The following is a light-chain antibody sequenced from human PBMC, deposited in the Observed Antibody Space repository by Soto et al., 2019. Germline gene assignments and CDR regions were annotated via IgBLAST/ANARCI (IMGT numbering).Light chain of an antibody. Sequence: DIQMTQSPSSLSASIGDRVIITCRASQDIGSYLNWYQQRPGTAPTFLMYDVSRLQSGVPSRFGGSRSGTLFTLTISNLQPEDFATYYCQQSFGPPYTFGQGTKVE. CDR1: QDIGSY. J-gene: IGKJ2*01. CDR2: DVS. V-gene: IGKV1-39*01. CDR3: QQSFGPPYT.